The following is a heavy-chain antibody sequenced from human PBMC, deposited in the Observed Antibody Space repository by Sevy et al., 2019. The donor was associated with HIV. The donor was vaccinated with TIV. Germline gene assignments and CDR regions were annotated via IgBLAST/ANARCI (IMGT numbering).Heavy chain of an antibody. V-gene: IGHV1-24*01. CDR3: ATDLGYCSGGSCYTYYGMDV. CDR2: FDPEDGET. J-gene: IGHJ6*02. Sequence: ASMKVSCKVSGYTLTELSMHWVRQAPGKGLEWMGGFDPEDGETIYAQKFQGRVTMTEDTSTDTAYMELSSLRSEDTAVYYCATDLGYCSGGSCYTYYGMDVWGQGTTVTVSS. CDR1: GYTLTELS. D-gene: IGHD2-15*01.